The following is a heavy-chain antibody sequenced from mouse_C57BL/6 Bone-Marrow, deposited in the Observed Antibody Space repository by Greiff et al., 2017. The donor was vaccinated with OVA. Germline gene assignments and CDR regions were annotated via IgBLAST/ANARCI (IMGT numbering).Heavy chain of an antibody. CDR2: IYPGDGDT. D-gene: IGHD2-1*01. Sequence: QVQLQQSGAELVKPGASVKISCKASGYAFSSYWMNWVKQRPGKGLEWIGQIYPGDGDTNYNGQFKGKATMTADKSSSTAYMQLSSLTSEDSAVYFCARRPLYYGNYEGYWYFDVWGTGTTVTVSS. J-gene: IGHJ1*03. CDR3: ARRPLYYGNYEGYWYFDV. V-gene: IGHV1-80*01. CDR1: GYAFSSYW.